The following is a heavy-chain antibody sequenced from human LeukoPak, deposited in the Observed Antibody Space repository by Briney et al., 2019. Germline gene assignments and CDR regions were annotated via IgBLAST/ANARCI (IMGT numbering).Heavy chain of an antibody. CDR1: GGSISSYY. V-gene: IGHV4-4*07. J-gene: IGHJ4*02. CDR3: ARESPYYGSGSYTDY. Sequence: SETLSLTCTVSGGSISSYYWSWIRQPAGKGLEWIGRIYTSGSTNYNPSLKSRVTTSVDTPKNQFSLKLSSVTAADTAVYYCARESPYYGSGSYTDYWGQGTLVTVSS. D-gene: IGHD3-10*01. CDR2: IYTSGST.